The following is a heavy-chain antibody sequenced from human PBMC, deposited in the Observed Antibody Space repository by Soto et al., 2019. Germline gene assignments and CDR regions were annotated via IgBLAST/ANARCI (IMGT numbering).Heavy chain of an antibody. Sequence: ASVKVSCKASGYTLTELSMHWVRQAPGKGLEWMGGFDPEDGETIYAQKFQGRVTMTEDTSTDTAYMELSSLRSEDTAVYYCATTYYYDSSGYENNWFDPWGQGTLVTVSS. CDR3: ATTYYYDSSGYENNWFDP. D-gene: IGHD3-22*01. V-gene: IGHV1-24*01. J-gene: IGHJ5*02. CDR1: GYTLTELS. CDR2: FDPEDGET.